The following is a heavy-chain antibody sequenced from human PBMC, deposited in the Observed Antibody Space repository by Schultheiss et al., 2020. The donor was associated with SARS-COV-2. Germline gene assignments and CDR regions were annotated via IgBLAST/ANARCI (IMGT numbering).Heavy chain of an antibody. CDR2: ISGSGGST. Sequence: GGSLRLSCAASGFTFSSYAMSWVRQAPGKGLEWVSAISGSGGSTYYADSVKGRFTISRDNAKNSLFLQMNSLRVEDTAVYYCAGGGDSSGYYFVYWGQGTPVTVSS. V-gene: IGHV3-23*01. CDR3: AGGGDSSGYYFVY. D-gene: IGHD3-22*01. J-gene: IGHJ4*02. CDR1: GFTFSSYA.